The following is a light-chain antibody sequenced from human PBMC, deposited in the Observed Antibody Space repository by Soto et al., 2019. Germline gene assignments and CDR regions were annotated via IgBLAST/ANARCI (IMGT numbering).Light chain of an antibody. CDR2: WAS. CDR3: QHFHSSPYT. Sequence: DIVMTQSPDSLAVSLGERAPTTANSSQSVLYSPNIKNSLAWYQQRPGQPPRVVISWASTRESGVPDRFSGSGSGTDFTLTISSLQAEDVAVYYCQHFHSSPYTFGQGTKLEIK. J-gene: IGKJ2*01. CDR1: QSVLYSPNIKNS. V-gene: IGKV4-1*01.